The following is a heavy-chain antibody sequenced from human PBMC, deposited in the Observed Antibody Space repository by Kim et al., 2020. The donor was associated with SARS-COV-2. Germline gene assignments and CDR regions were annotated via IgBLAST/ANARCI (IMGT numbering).Heavy chain of an antibody. D-gene: IGHD1-26*01. CDR3: ARDRELIGFGSVYYYGMDV. CDR2: ISSSSSYI. Sequence: GGSLRLSCAASGFTFSSYSMNWVRQAPGKGLEWVSSISSSSSYIYYADSVKGRFTISRDNAKNSLYLQMNSLRAEDTAVYYCARDRELIGFGSVYYYGMDVWGQGTTVTVSS. CDR1: GFTFSSYS. V-gene: IGHV3-21*01. J-gene: IGHJ6*02.